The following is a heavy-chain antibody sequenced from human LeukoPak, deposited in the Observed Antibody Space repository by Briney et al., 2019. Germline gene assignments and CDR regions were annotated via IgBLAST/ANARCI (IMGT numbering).Heavy chain of an antibody. CDR1: GFTFSSYA. CDR3: AKDRGYSYGYDY. CDR2: ISGSGGST. Sequence: GGSLRLSCAASGFTFSSYAMSWVRQAPGKGLEWDPGISGSGGSTYYADSVKGRFTISRDNSKNTLYLQMNSLRAEDTAVYYCAKDRGYSYGYDYWGQGTLVTVSS. J-gene: IGHJ4*02. D-gene: IGHD5-18*01. V-gene: IGHV3-23*01.